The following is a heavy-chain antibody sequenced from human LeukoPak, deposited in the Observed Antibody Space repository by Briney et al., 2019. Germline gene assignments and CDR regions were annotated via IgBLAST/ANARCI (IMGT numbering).Heavy chain of an antibody. D-gene: IGHD5-18*01. CDR1: GYIFTSYG. CDR2: ISPFNGNT. V-gene: IGHV1-18*01. J-gene: IGHJ5*02. CDR3: ARDRVGGYTYGGNWFDP. Sequence: ASVKVSCKAFGYIFTSYGISWVRQAPGQGLESMGWISPFNGNTKYVQKFQGRVTMTTDTSTSTAYLELRSLRSDDTAVYYCARDRVGGYTYGGNWFDPWGPGTLVTVSS.